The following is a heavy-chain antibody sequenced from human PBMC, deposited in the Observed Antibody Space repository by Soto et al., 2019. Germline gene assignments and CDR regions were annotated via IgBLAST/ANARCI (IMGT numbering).Heavy chain of an antibody. Sequence: QVQLMQPGGEVKKPGASVKISCKASGYTFSDYGINWVRQAPGQGLEWMGWISAHNRNTNYAQNLQCRVTMTIGSSTTTGYMELRCLISDDTAGYYCASVFTMLRGRGMDVWGQGTMVTVSS. J-gene: IGHJ6*02. CDR2: ISAHNRNT. V-gene: IGHV1-18*04. CDR1: GYTFSDYG. CDR3: ASVFTMLRGRGMDV. D-gene: IGHD3-10*01.